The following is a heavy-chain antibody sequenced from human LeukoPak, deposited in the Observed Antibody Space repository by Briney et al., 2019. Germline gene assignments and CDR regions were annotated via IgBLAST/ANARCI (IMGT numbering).Heavy chain of an antibody. CDR1: GLIFSSYA. Sequence: GGSLRLSCAASGLIFSSYAMTWVRQAPGKGLEWVSSFGLYGGTTHYADSVKDRFTISRDNSKNTLYLQMTSLRAGDTAVYYCVKDSSTTSWYFAFDVWGQGTMVAVSS. D-gene: IGHD2-2*01. J-gene: IGHJ3*01. CDR3: VKDSSTTSWYFAFDV. V-gene: IGHV3-23*01. CDR2: FGLYGGTT.